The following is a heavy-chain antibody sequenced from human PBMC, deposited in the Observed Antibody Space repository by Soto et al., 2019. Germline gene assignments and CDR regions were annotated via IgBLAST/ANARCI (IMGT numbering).Heavy chain of an antibody. CDR1: GFTFSSYA. CDR3: ARGGYCSSSSCYRYGMDV. V-gene: IGHV3-30-3*01. CDR2: ISYDGSIK. J-gene: IGHJ6*02. D-gene: IGHD2-2*03. Sequence: PGGSLRLSCAASGFTFSSYAMHWVRQAPGKGLEWVAVISYDGSIKYYADSVKGRFTISRDNSKNTLYLQMNSLRAEDTAVYYCARGGYCSSSSCYRYGMDVWGQGTTVTVSS.